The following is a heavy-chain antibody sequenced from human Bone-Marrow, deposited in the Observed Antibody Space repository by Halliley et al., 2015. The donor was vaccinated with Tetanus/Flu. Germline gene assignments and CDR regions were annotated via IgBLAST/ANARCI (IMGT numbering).Heavy chain of an antibody. CDR2: IYYSGST. Sequence: TLSLTCSVSGASISGSSYYWGWIRQPPGKGLEWIGTIYYSGSTYYNPSLKGRVTISVDTSKDQFSLKLNSVTAADTALYYCARGSTYNDVLTGHNWFDPWGQGTLVTVSS. CDR3: ARGSTYNDVLTGHNWFDP. J-gene: IGHJ5*02. V-gene: IGHV4-39*01. CDR1: GASISGSSYY. D-gene: IGHD3-9*01.